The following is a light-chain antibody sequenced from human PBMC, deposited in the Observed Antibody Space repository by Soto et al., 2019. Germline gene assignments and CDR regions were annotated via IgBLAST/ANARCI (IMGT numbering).Light chain of an antibody. CDR2: GAS. J-gene: IGKJ5*01. CDR3: QQYNNWPPIT. V-gene: IGKV3D-15*01. CDR1: QSVSSR. Sequence: EIVLTHSPGTLSLSPGERATLSFRASQSVSSRLAWYQQKPGQAPRLLISGASSRATGIPDRFSGSGSGTEFTLTISSLQSEDFAVYYCQQYNNWPPITFGQGTRLEIK.